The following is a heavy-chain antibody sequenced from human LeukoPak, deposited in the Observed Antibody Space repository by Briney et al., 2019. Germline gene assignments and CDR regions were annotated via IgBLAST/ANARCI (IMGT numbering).Heavy chain of an antibody. Sequence: GGSLRLSCAASGFTLSSYAMHWVRQAPGKGLEWVAVISYDGSNKYYADSVKGRFTISRDNSKNTLYLQMNSLRAEDTAVYYCASDPSSGWYISRPLDYWGQGTLVTVSS. D-gene: IGHD6-19*01. CDR1: GFTLSSYA. J-gene: IGHJ4*02. CDR3: ASDPSSGWYISRPLDY. CDR2: ISYDGSNK. V-gene: IGHV3-30-3*01.